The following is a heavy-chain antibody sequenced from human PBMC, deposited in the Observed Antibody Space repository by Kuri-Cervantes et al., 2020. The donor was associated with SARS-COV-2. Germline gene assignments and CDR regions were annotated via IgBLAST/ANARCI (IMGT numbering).Heavy chain of an antibody. CDR3: AGIQGPSSYYGMDV. D-gene: IGHD5-18*01. J-gene: IGHJ6*02. V-gene: IGHV4-59*01. Sequence: GSLRLSCTVSGGSISSYYWSWIRQPPGKGLEWIGYIHYSGRTNYNPSLKSRVTISVDTSKNQFSLKLSSVTAADTAVYYCAGIQGPSSYYGMDVWGQGTTVTVSS. CDR1: GGSISSYY. CDR2: IHYSGRT.